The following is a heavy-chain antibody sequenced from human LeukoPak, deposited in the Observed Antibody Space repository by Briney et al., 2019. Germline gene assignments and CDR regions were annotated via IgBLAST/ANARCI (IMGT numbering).Heavy chain of an antibody. J-gene: IGHJ4*02. V-gene: IGHV3-66*02. CDR1: RFTVSSTY. D-gene: IGHD2-15*01. Sequence: AGSLRLSCAASRFTVSSTYMSWVRQAPGKGLEWVSLIYNGGSTYYSDTVKSRFNLSRDNSKNTLSLQMNSLRAEDTAVYYCAKEYCGGRCYEDYFDYWGQGTLVTVSS. CDR3: AKEYCGGRCYEDYFDY. CDR2: IYNGGST.